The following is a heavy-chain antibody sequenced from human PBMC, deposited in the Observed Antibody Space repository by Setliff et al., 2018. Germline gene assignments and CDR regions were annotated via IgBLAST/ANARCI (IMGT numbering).Heavy chain of an antibody. CDR3: AREGVDTRASTDYRYYMDI. CDR1: GYTFTSYG. V-gene: IGHV1-18*01. J-gene: IGHJ6*03. Sequence: ASVKVSCKASGYTFTSYGISWVRQAPGQGLEWMGWISAYNGNTNYSQKFQDRVTIITDESTSTAYMELSSLRTEDKAVYYCAREGVDTRASTDYRYYMDIWGKGTTVTVSS. CDR2: ISAYNGNT. D-gene: IGHD5-18*01.